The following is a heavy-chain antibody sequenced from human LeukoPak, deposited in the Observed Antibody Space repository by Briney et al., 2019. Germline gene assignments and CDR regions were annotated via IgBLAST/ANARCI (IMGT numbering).Heavy chain of an antibody. J-gene: IGHJ3*02. D-gene: IGHD3-22*01. CDR2: IYHSGST. Sequence: SETLSLTCAVSGGSISSGGYSWSWIRQPPGKGLEWIGYIYHSGSTYYNPSLKSRVTISVDRSKNQFSLKLSSVTAADTAVYYCARAYDSSSDSAFDIWGQGTMVTVSS. V-gene: IGHV4-30-2*01. CDR3: ARAYDSSSDSAFDI. CDR1: GGSISSGGYS.